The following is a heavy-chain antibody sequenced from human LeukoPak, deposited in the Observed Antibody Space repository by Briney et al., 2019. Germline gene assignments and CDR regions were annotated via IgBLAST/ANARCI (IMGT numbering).Heavy chain of an antibody. Sequence: GGSLRLSCAASGFTFRNYAMMWVRLAPGKGPEWVSTVSGSGDGTYYADSVKGRFTISRDNSKNTLYLQMNSLRGEDTAVYYCAKVLGAGQVDWFDPWGQGTLVTVSS. V-gene: IGHV3-23*01. J-gene: IGHJ5*02. CDR2: VSGSGDGT. CDR1: GFTFRNYA. D-gene: IGHD1-26*01. CDR3: AKVLGAGQVDWFDP.